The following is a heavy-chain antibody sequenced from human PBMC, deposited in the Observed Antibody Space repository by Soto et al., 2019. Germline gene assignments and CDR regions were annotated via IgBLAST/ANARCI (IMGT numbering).Heavy chain of an antibody. Sequence: SETLSLTCTVSEGSISSSSYYWGWIRQPPGKGLEWIGSIYYSGSTYYNPSLKSRVTISVDTSKNQFSLKLSSVTAADTAVYYCARHRSGSSGWYSTNYYYYYMDVWGKGTTVTVSS. V-gene: IGHV4-39*01. CDR3: ARHRSGSSGWYSTNYYYYYMDV. D-gene: IGHD6-19*01. J-gene: IGHJ6*03. CDR1: EGSISSSSYY. CDR2: IYYSGST.